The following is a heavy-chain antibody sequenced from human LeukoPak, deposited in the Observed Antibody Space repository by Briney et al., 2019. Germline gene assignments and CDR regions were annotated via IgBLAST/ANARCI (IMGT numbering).Heavy chain of an antibody. CDR2: TYTSGST. V-gene: IGHV4-39*07. D-gene: IGHD3-10*01. CDR1: GGSISSSSYY. CDR3: ARDSGVWFGESMTYYYGMDV. J-gene: IGHJ6*02. Sequence: SATLSLTCTVSGGSISSSSYYWGWIRQPPGKGLEWIGRTYTSGSTNYNPSLKSRVTMSVDTPKNQFSLKLSSVTAADTAVYYCARDSGVWFGESMTYYYGMDVWGQGTTVTVSS.